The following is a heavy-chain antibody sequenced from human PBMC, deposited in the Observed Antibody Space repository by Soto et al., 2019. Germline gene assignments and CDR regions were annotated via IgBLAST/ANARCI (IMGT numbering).Heavy chain of an antibody. CDR3: ARFTHSSTGYTSRSYFDY. Sequence: GGSLILACAASGFTFSSYTMKWVRQSPGKGLEWVSSISSSSTYIYYAVSVKGRFTISRDNAKNSLYLQMNSLRAEDTAVYFCARFTHSSTGYTSRSYFDYWGQGTLVTVSS. CDR2: ISSSSTYI. CDR1: GFTFSSYT. D-gene: IGHD6-13*01. V-gene: IGHV3-21*01. J-gene: IGHJ4*02.